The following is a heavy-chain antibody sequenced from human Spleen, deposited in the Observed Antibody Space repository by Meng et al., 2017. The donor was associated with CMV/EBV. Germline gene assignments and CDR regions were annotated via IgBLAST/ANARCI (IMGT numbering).Heavy chain of an antibody. CDR1: GFSFSTYW. D-gene: IGHD3-22*01. V-gene: IGHV3-74*01. J-gene: IGHJ4*02. Sequence: GGSLRLSCAASGFSFSTYWMQWVRRAPGKGLEWVSRIDFDGSRTTYADSVKGRFTISRDNAKNTLYLQMNSLRAEDTAVYYCARGSRVTMIVVAPSGWGQGTLVTVSS. CDR3: ARGSRVTMIVVAPSG. CDR2: IDFDGSRT.